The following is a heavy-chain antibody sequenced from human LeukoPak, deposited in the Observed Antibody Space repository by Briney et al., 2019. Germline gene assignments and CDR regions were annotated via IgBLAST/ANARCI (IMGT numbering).Heavy chain of an antibody. CDR3: ARGRGDCSTTSCYIDY. Sequence: WGSLRLSCAASGFTFGRYGMHWVRQPPGQGLEWVAFIWYDGSHKDYADSVKDRFTISGDNSKNTLFLQMNSLRAEDTAVYFCARGRGDCSTTSCYIDYWGQGTLVTVSS. J-gene: IGHJ4*02. D-gene: IGHD2-2*01. CDR2: IWYDGSHK. CDR1: GFTFGRYG. V-gene: IGHV3-33*01.